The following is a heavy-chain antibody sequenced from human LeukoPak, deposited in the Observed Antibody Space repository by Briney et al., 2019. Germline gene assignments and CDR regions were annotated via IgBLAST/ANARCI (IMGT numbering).Heavy chain of an antibody. V-gene: IGHV1-3*01. D-gene: IGHD4-23*01. CDR3: AAPLSRSNSEDY. CDR2: INAGNGNT. J-gene: IGHJ4*02. Sequence: ASVKVSCKASGYTFTSYAMHWVRQAPGQRLEWMGWINAGNGNTKYSQKFQGRVTITRDTSASTAYMELSSLRSEDTAVYYCAAPLSRSNSEDYWGQGTLVTVSS. CDR1: GYTFTSYA.